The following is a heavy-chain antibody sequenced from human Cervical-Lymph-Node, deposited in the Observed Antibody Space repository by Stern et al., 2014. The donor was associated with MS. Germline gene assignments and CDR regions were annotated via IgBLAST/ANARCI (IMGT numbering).Heavy chain of an antibody. V-gene: IGHV1-58*01. D-gene: IGHD3-22*01. Sequence: HLVESGPEVKKPGTSVKVSCKASGFAFTSSAVQRVRQARGQRLEWLGWMVVGSGNSNYAQKFQERVTITRDMSTSTAYMELSSLRSEDTAVYYCAAEPMYYSDSVGAFDIWGQGTMVTVSS. CDR2: MVVGSGNS. CDR1: GFAFTSSA. J-gene: IGHJ3*02. CDR3: AAEPMYYSDSVGAFDI.